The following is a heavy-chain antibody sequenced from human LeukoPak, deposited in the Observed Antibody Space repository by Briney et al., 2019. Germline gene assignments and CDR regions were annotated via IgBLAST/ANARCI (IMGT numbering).Heavy chain of an antibody. CDR3: ARDRQIAY. J-gene: IGHJ4*02. CDR1: GFTFSNYW. V-gene: IGHV3-7*01. Sequence: GGSLRLSCAASGFTFSNYWLPWVGQAPGQGLEWVANIKQDGSEKHYVDSVRGRFTISRDNAKNSLYLQMNSLRAEDTAVYYCARDRQIAYWGQGTLVTVSS. CDR2: IKQDGSEK.